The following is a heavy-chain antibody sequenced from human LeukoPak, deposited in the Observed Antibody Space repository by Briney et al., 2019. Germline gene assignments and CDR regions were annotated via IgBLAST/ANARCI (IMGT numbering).Heavy chain of an antibody. J-gene: IGHJ4*02. Sequence: GGSLRLSCTASGFSFGHYAMSWFRQAPGKGLEWVGFIRSEAYGGTTEYAASVKGRFTISRDDSKSIAYLQMNRLKTEDTAMYYCAREGEYCSGGSCYWVDYWGQGTLVTX. V-gene: IGHV3-49*03. CDR2: IRSEAYGGTT. CDR1: GFSFGHYA. D-gene: IGHD2-15*01. CDR3: AREGEYCSGGSCYWVDY.